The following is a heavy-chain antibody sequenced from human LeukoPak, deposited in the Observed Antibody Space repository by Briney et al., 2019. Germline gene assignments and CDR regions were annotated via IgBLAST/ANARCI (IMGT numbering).Heavy chain of an antibody. D-gene: IGHD1-1*01. V-gene: IGHV4-39*07. CDR1: GGSISSSSYY. CDR2: IYYSGST. J-gene: IGHJ3*02. Sequence: SEALSLTCTVSGGSISSSSYYWGWIRQPPGKGLEWIGSIYYSGSTYYNPSLKSRVTISVDTSKNQFSLELSSVTATDTAVYFCATNRVGTHDRPFDIWGQGTMVTVSS. CDR3: ATNRVGTHDRPFDI.